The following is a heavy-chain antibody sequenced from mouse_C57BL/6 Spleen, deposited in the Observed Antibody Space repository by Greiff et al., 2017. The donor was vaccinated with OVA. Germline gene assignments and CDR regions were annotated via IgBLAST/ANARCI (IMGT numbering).Heavy chain of an antibody. CDR3: AREGHYGSSYFDY. CDR1: GFTFSDYY. CDR2: INYDGSST. V-gene: IGHV5-16*01. J-gene: IGHJ2*01. D-gene: IGHD1-1*01. Sequence: EVMLVESEGGLVQPGSSMKLSCTASGFTFSDYYMAWVRQVPEKGLEWVANINYDGSSTYYLDSLKSRFIISRDNAKNILYLQMSSLKSEDTATYYCAREGHYGSSYFDYWGQGTTLTVSS.